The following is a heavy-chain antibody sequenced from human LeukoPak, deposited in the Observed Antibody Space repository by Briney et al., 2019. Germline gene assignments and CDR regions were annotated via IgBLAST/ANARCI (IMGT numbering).Heavy chain of an antibody. CDR1: GGTFSSYA. D-gene: IGHD1-26*01. CDR2: IIPIFGTA. CDR3: ARDLRDSGSSPLDP. J-gene: IGHJ5*02. Sequence: SVKVCCKAFGGTFSSYAISWVRQAPGQGLEWMGGIIPIFGTANYAQKFQRRVTMTTDTSTRTANIELRNLRPDDTAVYYCARDLRDSGSSPLDPWGQGTLVTVSS. V-gene: IGHV1-69*05.